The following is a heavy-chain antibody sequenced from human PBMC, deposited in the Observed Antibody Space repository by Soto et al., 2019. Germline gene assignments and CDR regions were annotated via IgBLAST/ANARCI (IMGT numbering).Heavy chain of an antibody. CDR2: IYHSGNT. V-gene: IGHV4-31*02. D-gene: IGHD2-2*01. CDR1: GDSISSSYNY. J-gene: IGHJ6*02. CDR3: ARVGGCGRTTRYAVDSGLDV. Sequence: QVQLQESGPGVVTPSQTLSLTCTVSGDSISSSYNYWGWIRQHPGKGLEWIAYIYHSGNTFYTPSLTTRLTTLFDASKNQVSLRLCSVTAADTAVYYCARVGGCGRTTRYAVDSGLDVWGQGSTVTVSS.